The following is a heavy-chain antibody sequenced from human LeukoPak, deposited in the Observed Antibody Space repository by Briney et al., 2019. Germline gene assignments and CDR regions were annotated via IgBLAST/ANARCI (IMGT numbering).Heavy chain of an antibody. V-gene: IGHV4-31*03. CDR3: ARVSGGSGSYYCDD. Sequence: SQTLPLTCTVSGGSLSSGGYYWSGIRQPPGKGLEWIGYIYYSGSTYYNPSLKSRVTISVDTSKNQFSLKLSSVTAAGPAVYYCARVSGGSGSYYCDDWGQGTLATVSS. CDR1: GGSLSSGGYY. CDR2: IYYSGST. D-gene: IGHD3-10*01. J-gene: IGHJ4*02.